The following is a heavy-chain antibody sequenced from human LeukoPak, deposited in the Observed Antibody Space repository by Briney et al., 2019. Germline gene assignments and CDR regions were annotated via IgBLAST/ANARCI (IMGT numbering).Heavy chain of an antibody. CDR2: IYYSGST. CDR3: ATEVEYSSSWYSGFDP. Sequence: AETLSLTCAVAGGSISSHCWSWIRQPPGKGLEWIGYIYYSGSTNYNPSLKSRVTISVDTSKNQFSLKLSSATAADTAVYYCATEVEYSSSWYSGFDPWGQGTLVTVSS. CDR1: GGSISSHC. D-gene: IGHD6-13*01. V-gene: IGHV4-59*11. J-gene: IGHJ5*02.